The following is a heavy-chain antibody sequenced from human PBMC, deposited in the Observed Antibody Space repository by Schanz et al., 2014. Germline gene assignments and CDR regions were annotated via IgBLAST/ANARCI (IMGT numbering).Heavy chain of an antibody. Sequence: QVQLQESGPGLVKPSETLSLTCTVSGGSISSFYWSWIRQPAGKGLEWIGRIYTNGSTKYNPSLKSRVTMSVDKSKNQFPLKLSSGPAADTAVYYCARGGYCSRTSCYFKGGWFDPWGQGTLVTVSS. CDR1: GGSISSFY. CDR2: IYTNGST. D-gene: IGHD2-2*01. CDR3: ARGGYCSRTSCYFKGGWFDP. V-gene: IGHV4-4*07. J-gene: IGHJ5*02.